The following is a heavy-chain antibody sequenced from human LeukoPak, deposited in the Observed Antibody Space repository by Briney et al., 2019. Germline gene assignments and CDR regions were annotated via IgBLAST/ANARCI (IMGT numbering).Heavy chain of an antibody. CDR1: GYTLTELS. Sequence: ASVKVSCKVSGYTLTELSMHWVRQAPGKGLEWMGGFDPEDGETIYAQKFQGRVTMTVDTSTDTAYMELSSLRSEDTAVYYCATGAAAADWFDPWGQGTLVTVFS. J-gene: IGHJ5*02. CDR2: FDPEDGET. V-gene: IGHV1-24*01. CDR3: ATGAAAADWFDP. D-gene: IGHD6-13*01.